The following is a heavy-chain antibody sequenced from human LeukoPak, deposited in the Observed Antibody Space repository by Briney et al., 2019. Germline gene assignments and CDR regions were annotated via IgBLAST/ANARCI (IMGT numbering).Heavy chain of an antibody. CDR2: ISYDGSNK. D-gene: IGHD6-13*01. V-gene: IGHV3-30*04. CDR1: GFTFSSYA. J-gene: IGHJ6*02. Sequence: PGGSLRLSCAASGFTFSSYAMHWVRRAPGKGLEWVAVISYDGSNKYYADSVKGRFTISRDNSKNTLYLQMNSLRAEDTAVYYCARDGCGSSWYWAPGNICGMDVWGQGTTVTVSS. CDR3: ARDGCGSSWYWAPGNICGMDV.